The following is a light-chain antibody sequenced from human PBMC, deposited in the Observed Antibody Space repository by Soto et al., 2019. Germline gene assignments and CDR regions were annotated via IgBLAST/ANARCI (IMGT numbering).Light chain of an antibody. Sequence: DIQMTQSPSSLSASVGDRVTITCQASQNINNYLNWYQQKPGRAPKLLIYDASNLEAGVPSRFRGSGSGTDITLTISSLQSEDFATYYCQQLNSYPITFGQGTRLEIK. CDR3: QQLNSYPIT. CDR1: QNINNY. V-gene: IGKV1-33*01. J-gene: IGKJ5*01. CDR2: DAS.